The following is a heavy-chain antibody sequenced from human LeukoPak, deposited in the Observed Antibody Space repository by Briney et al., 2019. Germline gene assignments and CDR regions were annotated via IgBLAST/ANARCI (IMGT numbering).Heavy chain of an antibody. CDR1: GYSFTSYW. Sequence: GESPESFCKGSGYSFTSYWIGWVPQMPGKGLEWMGIIYRGDSDTRYSPSFQGQVTISADKSISTAYLQWSSLQASDTAMYYCARGFPKVVVVVVANGDDAFDNWGRGTMVTVSS. V-gene: IGHV5-51*01. CDR2: IYRGDSDT. J-gene: IGHJ3*02. CDR3: ARGFPKVVVVVVANGDDAFDN. D-gene: IGHD2-15*01.